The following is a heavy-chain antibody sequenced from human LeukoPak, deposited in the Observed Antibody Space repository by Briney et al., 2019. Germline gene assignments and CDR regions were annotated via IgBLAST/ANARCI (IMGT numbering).Heavy chain of an antibody. J-gene: IGHJ4*02. D-gene: IGHD3-22*01. CDR2: IYYSGST. V-gene: IGHV4-59*01. Sequence: SETLSLTCTVSGGSISSYYWSWIRQPPGEGLEWIGYIYYSGSTNYNPSLKSRVTISVDTSKNQFSLKLSSVTAADTAVYYCARGSQISSAERLDYWGQGTLVTVSS. CDR3: ARGSQISSAERLDY. CDR1: GGSISSYY.